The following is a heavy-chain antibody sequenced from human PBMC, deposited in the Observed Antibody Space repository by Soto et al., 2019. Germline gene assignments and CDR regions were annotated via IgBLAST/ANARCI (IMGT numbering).Heavy chain of an antibody. Sequence: QVQLVQSGAEVKKPGASVKVSCKASGYTFTSYAMHWVRQAPGQRLEWMGWINAGNGNTNYSQKLQGRVTITRDTSASTAYMELSSLRSEDTAVYYCARSIVVVTAADYWGQGTLVTVSS. CDR1: GYTFTSYA. D-gene: IGHD2-21*02. V-gene: IGHV1-3*01. J-gene: IGHJ4*02. CDR3: ARSIVVVTAADY. CDR2: INAGNGNT.